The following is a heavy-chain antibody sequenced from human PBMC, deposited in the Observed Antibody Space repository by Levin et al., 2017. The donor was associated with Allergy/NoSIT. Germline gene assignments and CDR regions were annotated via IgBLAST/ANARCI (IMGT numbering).Heavy chain of an antibody. CDR3: ARVYSPYGGGRYRYFDS. Sequence: GESLKISCKGFGYSFTNYWIGWVRQMPGKGLEWMGIIYPGDSDTRYSPSFQGQVTFSADKSISTAYLQWSSLRASDTAMYWWARVYSPYGGGRYRYFDSWGQGTLVTVSS. J-gene: IGHJ4*02. D-gene: IGHD2-21*01. V-gene: IGHV5-51*01. CDR1: GYSFTNYW. CDR2: IYPGDSDT.